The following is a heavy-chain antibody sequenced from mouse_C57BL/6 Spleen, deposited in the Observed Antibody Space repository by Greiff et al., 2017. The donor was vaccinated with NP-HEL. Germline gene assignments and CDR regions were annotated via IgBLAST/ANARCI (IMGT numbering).Heavy chain of an antibody. V-gene: IGHV1-69*01. CDR2: IDPSDSYT. D-gene: IGHD4-1*01. CDR1: GYTFTSYW. Sequence: QVQLQQPGAELVMPGASVKLSCKASGYTFTSYWMHWVKQRPGQGLEWIGEIDPSDSYTNYNQKFKGKSTLTVDKSSSTAYMQLSRVTCEDCAVDYYARLTGTYFDGWGQGTTLTVSS. CDR3: ARLTGTYFDG. J-gene: IGHJ2*01.